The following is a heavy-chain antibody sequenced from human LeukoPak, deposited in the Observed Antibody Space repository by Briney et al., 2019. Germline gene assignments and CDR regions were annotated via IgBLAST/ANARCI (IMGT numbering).Heavy chain of an antibody. J-gene: IGHJ1*01. CDR3: ARGRQLHLGELFPFAELFQP. Sequence: ASVKDSCKASGYTFIGHYMYWVRQAPGQGLEWMGWINPNSGDTNSAQNFQGRVTMTRDTSISTAYMELSRLTSDDTAVYYCARGRQLHLGELFPFAELFQPWGQGTLVTVFS. CDR2: INPNSGDT. D-gene: IGHD3-16*01. V-gene: IGHV1-2*02. CDR1: GYTFIGHY.